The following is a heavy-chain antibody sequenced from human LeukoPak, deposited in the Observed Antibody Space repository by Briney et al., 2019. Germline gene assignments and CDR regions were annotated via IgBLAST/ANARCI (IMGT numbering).Heavy chain of an antibody. Sequence: GGSLRLSCAASGFTFSSYAMSWVRQAPGKGLEWVSAISGSGGSTYYADSVKGRFTISRDNSKNTLYLQMNSLRAEDTAVYYCAKDSFDWYYYDSSVRSDYWGQGTLVTVSS. V-gene: IGHV3-23*01. CDR3: AKDSFDWYYYDSSVRSDY. D-gene: IGHD3-22*01. CDR2: ISGSGGST. CDR1: GFTFSSYA. J-gene: IGHJ4*02.